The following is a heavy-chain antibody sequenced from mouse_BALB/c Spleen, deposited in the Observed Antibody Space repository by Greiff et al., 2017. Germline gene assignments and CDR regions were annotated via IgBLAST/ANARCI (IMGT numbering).Heavy chain of an antibody. CDR2: ISSGSSTI. J-gene: IGHJ4*01. CDR1: GFTFSSFG. V-gene: IGHV5-17*02. D-gene: IGHD2-10*02. Sequence: EVQVVESGGGLVQPGGSRKLSCAASGFTFSSFGMHWVRQAPEKGLEWVAYISSGSSTIYYADTVKGRFTISRDNPKNTLFLQMTSLRSEDTAMYYCARGKYGNLYAMDYWGQGTSVTVSS. CDR3: ARGKYGNLYAMDY.